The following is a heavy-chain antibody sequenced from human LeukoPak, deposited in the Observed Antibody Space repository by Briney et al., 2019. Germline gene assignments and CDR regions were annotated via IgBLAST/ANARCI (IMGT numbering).Heavy chain of an antibody. D-gene: IGHD3-22*01. V-gene: IGHV1-2*02. J-gene: IGHJ4*02. CDR2: INPNSGGT. CDR3: AREEQHDSSGYYDGAVDY. Sequence: ASVKVSCKASGYTFTGYYMHWVRQAPGQGLEWMGWINPNSGGTNYAQKFQGRVTMTRDTSISTAYMELSRLRSDDTAVYYCAREEQHDSSGYYDGAVDYWGQGTLVTASS. CDR1: GYTFTGYY.